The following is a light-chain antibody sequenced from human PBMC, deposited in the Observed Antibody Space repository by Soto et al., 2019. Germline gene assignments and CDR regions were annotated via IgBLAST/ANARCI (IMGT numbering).Light chain of an antibody. V-gene: IGLV1-40*01. Sequence: QPVLTQPPSVSGAPGQRVTISCTGSSSNIGAGYDVHWYQQLPGRAPKLLIYGNTNRPSGVPDRFSGSKSGTSASLAITGLQAEDEADYYCLSYDSSLSGSRVFGGGTKVTVL. J-gene: IGLJ2*01. CDR2: GNT. CDR1: SSNIGAGYD. CDR3: LSYDSSLSGSRV.